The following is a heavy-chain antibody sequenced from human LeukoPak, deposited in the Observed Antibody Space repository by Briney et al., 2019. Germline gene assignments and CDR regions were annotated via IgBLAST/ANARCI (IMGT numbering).Heavy chain of an antibody. J-gene: IGHJ3*02. CDR3: ARTLVVINDAFDI. CDR1: GYTFTSYY. D-gene: IGHD3-22*01. V-gene: IGHV1-2*02. CDR2: INPNSGDT. Sequence: ASVKVSCKASGYTFTSYYMHWVRQAPGQGLEWMGWINPNSGDTNYAQKFQGRVSMTGDTSISKAYMELSRLRSDDTAVYYCARTLVVINDAFDIWGQGTMVTVSS.